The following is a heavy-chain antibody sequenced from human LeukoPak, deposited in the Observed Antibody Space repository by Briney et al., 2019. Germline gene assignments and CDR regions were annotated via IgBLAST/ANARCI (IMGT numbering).Heavy chain of an antibody. Sequence: GGSLRLSCAASGFTFSSYWMSWVRQAPGKGLEWVSAISGSGGSTYYADSVKGRFTISRDNSKNTLYLQMNSLRAEDTAVYYCAKEGYGEYYYGSGSYPPTYYYYMDVWGKGNTVTISS. CDR2: ISGSGGST. CDR1: GFTFSSYW. D-gene: IGHD3-10*01. J-gene: IGHJ6*03. CDR3: AKEGYGEYYYGSGSYPPTYYYYMDV. V-gene: IGHV3-23*01.